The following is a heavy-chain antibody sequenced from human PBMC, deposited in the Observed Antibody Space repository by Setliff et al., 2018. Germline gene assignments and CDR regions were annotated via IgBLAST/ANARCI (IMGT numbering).Heavy chain of an antibody. D-gene: IGHD1-26*01. CDR3: AKDRVNDGFWDFDS. CDR2: VIQVGAG. V-gene: IGHV3-23*01. Sequence: LKISCAASGFTFRDYSMVWVRQVPGKGLEWVAGVIQVGAGVYADSMKGRSTISRDNSKNTFFLQVNYVRVDDTATYYCAKDRVNDGFWDFDSWGQGIVVTVS. CDR1: GFTFRDYS. J-gene: IGHJ4*02.